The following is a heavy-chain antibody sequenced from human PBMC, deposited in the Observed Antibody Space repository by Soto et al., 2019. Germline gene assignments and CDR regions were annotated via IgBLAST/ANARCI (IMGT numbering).Heavy chain of an antibody. V-gene: IGHV3-48*01. J-gene: IGHJ3*02. CDR2: ISSSSSTI. CDR1: GFTFSSYS. CDR3: ARVAHAFDI. Sequence: EVQLVESGGGLVQPGGSLRLSCAASGFTFSSYSMNWVRQAPGKGLEWVSYISSSSSTIYYADSVKGRFTISRDNAKNALYLQMNSLRAEDTAVYYCARVAHAFDIEGQGTMVTVSS.